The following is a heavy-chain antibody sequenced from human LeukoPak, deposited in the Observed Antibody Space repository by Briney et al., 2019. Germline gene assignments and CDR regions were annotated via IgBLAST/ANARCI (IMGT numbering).Heavy chain of an antibody. CDR3: AKGLSCSGGSCYFDY. J-gene: IGHJ4*02. Sequence: GGSLRLSCAASGFTFDDYAMPWVRQAPGKGLEWVSGISWNSGSIGYADSVKGRFTISRDNAKNSLYLQMNSLRAEDTALYYCAKGLSCSGGSCYFDYWGQGTLVTVSS. D-gene: IGHD2-15*01. CDR2: ISWNSGSI. CDR1: GFTFDDYA. V-gene: IGHV3-9*01.